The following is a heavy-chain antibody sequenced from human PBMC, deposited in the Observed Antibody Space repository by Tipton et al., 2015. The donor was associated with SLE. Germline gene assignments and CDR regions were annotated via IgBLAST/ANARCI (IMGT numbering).Heavy chain of an antibody. CDR2: IYTNENT. D-gene: IGHD3-22*01. CDR1: GGSISSYY. J-gene: IGHJ4*02. Sequence: TLSLTCTVSGGSISSYYWSWIRQPAGGGLEWFGRIYTNENTNYNPSPKSRVTMSVDTSKNHFPLKLISVTAADTAVYYCAGGDYHDSSGYYYDYWGQGTLVTVSS. CDR3: AGGDYHDSSGYYYDY. V-gene: IGHV4-4*07.